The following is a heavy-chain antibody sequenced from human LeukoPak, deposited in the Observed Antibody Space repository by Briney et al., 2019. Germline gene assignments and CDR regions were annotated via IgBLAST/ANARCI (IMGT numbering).Heavy chain of an antibody. Sequence: GGSLRLSCAASGFTFNFYWMSWVRQAPGKGLEWVANINQDGGEKHYVDSVKGRFTISRDSAKSSVFLQMNSLRAEDTAVYYCVRDAGDASGWYSRFDNWGQGTLVTVSS. J-gene: IGHJ4*02. CDR2: INQDGGEK. D-gene: IGHD6-19*01. CDR3: VRDAGDASGWYSRFDN. CDR1: GFTFNFYW. V-gene: IGHV3-7*01.